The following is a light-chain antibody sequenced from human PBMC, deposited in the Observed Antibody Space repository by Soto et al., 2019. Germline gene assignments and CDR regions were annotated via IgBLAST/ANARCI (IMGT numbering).Light chain of an antibody. V-gene: IGKV3-20*01. CDR3: QQYGSSGT. J-gene: IGKJ1*01. CDR1: QSVSNNY. Sequence: EIVLTQSPGPLSLSPGERATLSCRASQSVSNNYLAWYQQNPGQAPRLLIYGASNRATGTPDRFSGSGSGTDSTLTISRLEPEYFAVYYCQQYGSSGTFGQGTKVDI. CDR2: GAS.